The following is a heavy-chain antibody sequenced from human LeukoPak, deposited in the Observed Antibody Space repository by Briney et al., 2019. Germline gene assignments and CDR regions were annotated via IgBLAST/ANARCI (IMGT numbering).Heavy chain of an antibody. CDR2: INHSGST. Sequence: SETLSLTCAVYGGSFSGYCWSWIRQPPGKGLEWIGEINHSGSTNYNPSLKSRVTISVDTSKNQFSLKLSSVTAADTAVYYCARGGNSSSSLFDYWGQGTLVTVSS. J-gene: IGHJ4*02. D-gene: IGHD6-6*01. CDR1: GGSFSGYC. CDR3: ARGGNSSSSLFDY. V-gene: IGHV4-34*01.